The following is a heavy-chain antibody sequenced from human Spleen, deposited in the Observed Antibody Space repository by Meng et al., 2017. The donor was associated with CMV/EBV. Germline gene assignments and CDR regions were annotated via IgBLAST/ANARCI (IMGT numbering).Heavy chain of an antibody. Sequence: GESLKISCAASGFTFSSYWMSWVSQPPGKGLEWVSNIKGDGSETYYVDSVKGRFTISRDNARNSLYLQMNSLRAEDTAVYYCARDQGSSWLNDNWGQGTLVTVSS. CDR3: ARDQGSSWLNDN. D-gene: IGHD6-13*01. J-gene: IGHJ4*02. CDR2: IKGDGSET. CDR1: GFTFSSYW. V-gene: IGHV3-7*01.